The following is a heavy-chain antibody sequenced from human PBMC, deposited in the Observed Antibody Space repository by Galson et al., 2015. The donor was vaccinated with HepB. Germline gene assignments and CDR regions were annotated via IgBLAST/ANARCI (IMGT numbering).Heavy chain of an antibody. Sequence: SLRLSCAASGFTFSTYAMHWVRQAPGKGLEWVAVISYDGSNKYYADSVKGLFTISRDNSKNTLYLQMNSLRAEDATIYYCARDNRWNAFDIWGQGTMVTVSS. J-gene: IGHJ3*02. D-gene: IGHD1-14*01. CDR3: ARDNRWNAFDI. CDR1: GFTFSTYA. V-gene: IGHV3-30*04. CDR2: ISYDGSNK.